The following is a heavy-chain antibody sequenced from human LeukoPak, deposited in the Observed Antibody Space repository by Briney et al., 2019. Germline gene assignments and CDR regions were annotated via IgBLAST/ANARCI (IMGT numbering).Heavy chain of an antibody. D-gene: IGHD3-3*01. CDR2: ITGSGGGT. CDR3: AKGIRFLEWLLLYDAFNI. J-gene: IGHJ3*02. V-gene: IGHV3-23*01. CDR1: GFTLTSYA. Sequence: GGSLRLSCAASGFTLTSYAMSWVRQAPGKGLEWVSLITGSGGGTYYADSVKGRFTISRDNSKDTLFLQMNSLRAEDTAVYYCAKGIRFLEWLLLYDAFNIWGQGTKVTVSS.